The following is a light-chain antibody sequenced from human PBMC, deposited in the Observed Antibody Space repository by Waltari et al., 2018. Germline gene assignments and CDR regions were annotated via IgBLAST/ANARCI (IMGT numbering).Light chain of an antibody. V-gene: IGKV4-1*01. CDR3: QQYYVTPRT. CDR1: QSILVTARNKSY. Sequence: IVMTQSPDSLAVSLGERATINCTSSQSILVTARNKSYLAWYQQKPGQPPKLLIYWASTRESGVPDRFSGTGSGTDFTLTISSLQAEDVAVYYCQQYYVTPRTFGQGTKVEI. J-gene: IGKJ1*01. CDR2: WAS.